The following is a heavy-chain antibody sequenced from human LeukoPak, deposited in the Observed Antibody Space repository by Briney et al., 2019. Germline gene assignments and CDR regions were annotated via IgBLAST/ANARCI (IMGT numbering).Heavy chain of an antibody. J-gene: IGHJ4*02. V-gene: IGHV3-74*01. CDR3: ARGPGSSGAYYVGDF. CDR2: ISSDGTYT. Sequence: GGSLRLSCVASGFTFSSHLMHWVRQAPGKGLVWVSRISSDGTYTNYADSVRGRFTISRDNAKSKLYLQMNSLRAEDTAVYYCARGPGSSGAYYVGDFWGQGTLVTVSS. D-gene: IGHD3-22*01. CDR1: GFTFSSHL.